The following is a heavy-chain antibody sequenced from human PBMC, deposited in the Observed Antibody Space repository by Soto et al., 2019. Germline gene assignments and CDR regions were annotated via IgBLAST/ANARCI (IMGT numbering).Heavy chain of an antibody. CDR3: ARESEDLTSNFDY. V-gene: IGHV3-21*06. J-gene: IGHJ4*02. CDR2: ISSTTNYI. Sequence: EVQLVESGGGRVKPGGSLRLSCAASWFTFTRYSMNWVRQAPGKGLEWVSSISSTTNYIHYGDAMKGRFNISRDNAKNSLYLEMNSLRAEDTAVYYCARESEDLTSNFDYCGQGTLVTVSS. CDR1: WFTFTRYS.